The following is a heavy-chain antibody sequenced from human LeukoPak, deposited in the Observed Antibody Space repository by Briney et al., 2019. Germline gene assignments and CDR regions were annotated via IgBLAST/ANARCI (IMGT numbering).Heavy chain of an antibody. D-gene: IGHD3-10*01. J-gene: IGHJ4*02. CDR1: GGSLSGYY. CDR3: ARGTGTLGSQLDY. V-gene: IGHV4-34*01. Sequence: SETLSLTCAGYGGSLSGYYWSWIRQPPGKGLEWIGEINHSGSTNYNPSLKSRVTISVDTSKNQFSLKLSSVTAADTAVYYCARGTGTLGSQLDYWGQGALVTVSS. CDR2: INHSGST.